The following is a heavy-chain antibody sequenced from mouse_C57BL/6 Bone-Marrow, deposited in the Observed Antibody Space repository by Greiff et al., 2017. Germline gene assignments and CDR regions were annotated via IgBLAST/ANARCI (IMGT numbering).Heavy chain of an antibody. V-gene: IGHV14-4*01. CDR1: GFNIKDDY. D-gene: IGHD2-4*01. CDR2: IDPENGDT. Sequence: VQLQQSGAELVRPGASVKLSCTASGFNIKDDYMHWVKQRPEQGLEWIGWIDPENGDTEYASKFQGKATITADKSSNTAYLQLSSLTSEDTAVYYCTAYDYDSFDYWGQGTTLTVSS. J-gene: IGHJ2*01. CDR3: TAYDYDSFDY.